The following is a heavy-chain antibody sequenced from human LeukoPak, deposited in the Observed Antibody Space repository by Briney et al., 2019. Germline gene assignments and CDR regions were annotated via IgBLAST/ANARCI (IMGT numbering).Heavy chain of an antibody. CDR2: ISAYNGNT. CDR1: GYTFTSYG. Sequence: ASVKVSCKASGYTFTSYGISWVRQAPGQGLEWMGWISAYNGNTNYAQKLQGRVTMTTDTSTNTAYMELRSLISDDTAVYYCARGLQENLAWLKAFSAFDIWGQGTMVTVSS. CDR3: ARGLQENLAWLKAFSAFDI. J-gene: IGHJ3*02. D-gene: IGHD5-24*01. V-gene: IGHV1-18*01.